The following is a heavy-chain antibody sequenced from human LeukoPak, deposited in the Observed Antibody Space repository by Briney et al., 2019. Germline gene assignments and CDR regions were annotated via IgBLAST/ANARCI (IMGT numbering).Heavy chain of an antibody. D-gene: IGHD3-3*01. V-gene: IGHV1-8*01. CDR2: MNPNSGNT. J-gene: IGHJ5*02. Sequence: ASVKVSCKASGYTFTSYDINWVRQATGQGLEWMGWMNPNSGNTGYAQKFQGRVTMTRNTSISTAYMELSSLRSEDTAVYYCARGDTYYDFWSGYYSHWFDPWGQGTLVTASS. CDR3: ARGDTYYDFWSGYYSHWFDP. CDR1: GYTFTSYD.